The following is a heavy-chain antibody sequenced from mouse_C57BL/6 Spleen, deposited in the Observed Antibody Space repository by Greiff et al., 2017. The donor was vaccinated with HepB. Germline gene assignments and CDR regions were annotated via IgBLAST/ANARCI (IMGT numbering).Heavy chain of an antibody. CDR3: TTSDYYGSSSWFAY. Sequence: VQLQQSGAELVRPGASVKLSCTASGFNIKDDYMHWVKQRPEQGLEWIGWIDPENGDTEYASKFQGKATITADTSSNTAYLQLSSLTSEDTAVYYSTTSDYYGSSSWFAYWGQGTLVTVSA. D-gene: IGHD1-1*01. CDR1: GFNIKDDY. V-gene: IGHV14-4*01. J-gene: IGHJ3*01. CDR2: IDPENGDT.